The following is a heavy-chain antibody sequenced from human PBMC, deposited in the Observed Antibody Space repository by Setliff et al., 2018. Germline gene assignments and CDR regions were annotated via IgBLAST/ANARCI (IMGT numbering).Heavy chain of an antibody. CDR1: GAPISDYY. J-gene: IGHJ6*02. Sequence: PSETLSLTCTVSGAPISDYYWTWIRQPAGKELEWIGRVSASGSTTYNPSLKSRVTMPIDTSKNQLSLKLSSVTAADTAVYYCARSMIQRNYYCGLDVWGQGTTVTVSS. CDR2: VSASGST. D-gene: IGHD3-16*01. V-gene: IGHV4-4*07. CDR3: ARSMIQRNYYCGLDV.